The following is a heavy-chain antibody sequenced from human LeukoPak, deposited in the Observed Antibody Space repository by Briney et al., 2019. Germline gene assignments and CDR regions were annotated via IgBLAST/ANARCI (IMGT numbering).Heavy chain of an antibody. Sequence: ASVKVSCKASGYTFTSYYMHWVRQAPGQGLEWMGIINPSGGSTSYAQKFQGRVTMTRDTSTSTVYMELSSLRSEDTAVYYCARDSAGAMAGSKFDYWGQGTLVTVSS. D-gene: IGHD6-19*01. J-gene: IGHJ4*02. V-gene: IGHV1-46*01. CDR2: INPSGGST. CDR1: GYTFTSYY. CDR3: ARDSAGAMAGSKFDY.